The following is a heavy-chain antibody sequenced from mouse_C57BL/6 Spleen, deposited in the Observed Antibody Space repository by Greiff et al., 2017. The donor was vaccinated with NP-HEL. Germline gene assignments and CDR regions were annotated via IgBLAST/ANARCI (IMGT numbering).Heavy chain of an antibody. CDR2: IYPGDGDT. CDR3: ARSLYDYAAMDY. D-gene: IGHD2-4*01. Sequence: VKLQESGPELVKPGASVKISCKASGYAFSSSWMNWVKQRPGKGLEWIGRIYPGDGDTNYNGKFKGKATLTADKSSSTAYMQLSSLTSEDSAVYFCARSLYDYAAMDYWGQGTSVTVSS. CDR1: GYAFSSSW. V-gene: IGHV1-82*01. J-gene: IGHJ4*01.